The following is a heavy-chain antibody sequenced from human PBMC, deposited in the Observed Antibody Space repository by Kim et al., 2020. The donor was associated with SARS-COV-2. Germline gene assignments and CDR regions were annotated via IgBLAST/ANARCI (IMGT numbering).Heavy chain of an antibody. CDR3: ARGRGPNDY. Sequence: SETLSLTCTVSGGSISSGGYYWSWIRQHPGKGLEWIGYIYYSGSTYYNPSLRSRVTISVDTSKNQLSLKLSSVTAADTAVYYCARGRGPNDYWGQGTLVTVAS. J-gene: IGHJ4*02. D-gene: IGHD6-25*01. V-gene: IGHV4-31*03. CDR2: IYYSGST. CDR1: GGSISSGGYY.